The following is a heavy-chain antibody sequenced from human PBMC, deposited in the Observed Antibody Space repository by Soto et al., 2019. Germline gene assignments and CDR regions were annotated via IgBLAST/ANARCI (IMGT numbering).Heavy chain of an antibody. J-gene: IGHJ6*02. CDR2: ISAYNGNT. Sequence: GASVKVSCKASGYTFTSYGISWVRQAPGQGLEWMGWISAYNGNTNYAQKLQGRVTMTTDTSTSTAYMELRSLRSDDTAVYYCARDWVPRGYYYYGMDVWGQGTTVTVSS. D-gene: IGHD1-1*01. CDR1: GYTFTSYG. CDR3: ARDWVPRGYYYYGMDV. V-gene: IGHV1-18*01.